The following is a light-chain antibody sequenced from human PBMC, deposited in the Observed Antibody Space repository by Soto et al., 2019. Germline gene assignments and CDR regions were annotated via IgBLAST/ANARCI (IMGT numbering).Light chain of an antibody. V-gene: IGLV2-8*01. Sequence: QSALPQPPSASGSPGQSVTISCTGSNNDIGGYTYASWYQQLPGKAPKLIIYEVNKRPSGIPDRFSGSKSGNTASLTVSGLQPEDEAEYFCSSYSRSINYVFGTGTKVTVL. J-gene: IGLJ1*01. CDR3: SSYSRSINYV. CDR2: EVN. CDR1: NNDIGGYTY.